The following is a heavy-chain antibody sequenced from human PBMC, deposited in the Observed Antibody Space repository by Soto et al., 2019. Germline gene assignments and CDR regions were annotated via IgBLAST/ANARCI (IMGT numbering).Heavy chain of an antibody. CDR1: GFTFSMFS. V-gene: IGHV3-64D*06. CDR3: VHPRSTVQIPPT. CDR2: ISSNGDST. Sequence: LRLSCSASGFTFSMFSMHWVRQAPGKGLEYVSGISSNGDSTYYADSVKGRFAISRDNSKNTLYLQMSSLRAVDTAVYYCVHPRSTVQIPPTWGQGTLVTVSS. D-gene: IGHD4-17*01. J-gene: IGHJ5*02.